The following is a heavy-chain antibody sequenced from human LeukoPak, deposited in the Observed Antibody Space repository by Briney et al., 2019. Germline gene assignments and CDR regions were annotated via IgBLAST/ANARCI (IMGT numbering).Heavy chain of an antibody. CDR2: ISYDGSNK. V-gene: IGHV3-30-3*01. Sequence: GGSLRLSCAASGFTFSSYAMHWVRQAPGKGLEWVAVISYDGSNKYYADSVKGRFTISRDNSKNTLYLQMNSLRAEDTAVYYCAKEEGYYYDSGGYYVEYFQHWGQGTLVTVSS. CDR3: AKEEGYYYDSGGYYVEYFQH. D-gene: IGHD3-22*01. CDR1: GFTFSSYA. J-gene: IGHJ1*01.